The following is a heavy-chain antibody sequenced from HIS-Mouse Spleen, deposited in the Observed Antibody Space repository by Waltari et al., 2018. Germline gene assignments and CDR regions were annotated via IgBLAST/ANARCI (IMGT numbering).Heavy chain of an antibody. Sequence: QVQLQESGPGLVKPSQTLSLTCTFPGAPTSSGGYYWSWSPQHPGKGLEWIGYIYYSGGTYYNPSLKSRVTISVDTSKNQFSLKLSSVTAADTAVYYCARSPYYDFWSGYSDNWFDPWGQGTLVTVSS. V-gene: IGHV4-31*03. CDR3: ARSPYYDFWSGYSDNWFDP. J-gene: IGHJ5*02. CDR2: IYYSGGT. D-gene: IGHD3-3*01. CDR1: GAPTSSGGYY.